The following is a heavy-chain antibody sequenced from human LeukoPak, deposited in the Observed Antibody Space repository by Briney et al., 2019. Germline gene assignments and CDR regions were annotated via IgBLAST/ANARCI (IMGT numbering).Heavy chain of an antibody. CDR3: AKDTAMVFGYFDY. D-gene: IGHD5-18*01. CDR2: ISYDGGNK. CDR1: GFTFSRSG. V-gene: IGHV3-30*18. J-gene: IGHJ4*02. Sequence: PGRSLRLSCAASGFTFSRSGMHWVRQAPGKGLEWVAVISYDGGNKYYADSVKGRFTISRDNSKNTLNLQMNSLRAEDTAVYYCAKDTAMVFGYFDYWGQGTLVTVSS.